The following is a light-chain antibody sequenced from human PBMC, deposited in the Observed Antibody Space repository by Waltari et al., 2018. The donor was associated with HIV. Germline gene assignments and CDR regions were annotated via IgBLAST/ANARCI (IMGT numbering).Light chain of an antibody. CDR3: WSYAGSTPYVL. Sequence: QSALTQPASVSGSPGQSITISCTGTSSDLGSHNLVSWYQQHPGKAPYLIIYEGTKRPSGISKRVSGSKSGNTASLTISGLQADDEADYFCWSYAGSTPYVLLGGGTKLTVL. CDR1: SSDLGSHNL. V-gene: IGLV2-23*01. CDR2: EGT. J-gene: IGLJ2*01.